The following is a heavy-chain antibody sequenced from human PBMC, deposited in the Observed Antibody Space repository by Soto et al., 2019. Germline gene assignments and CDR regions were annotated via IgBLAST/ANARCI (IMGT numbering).Heavy chain of an antibody. D-gene: IGHD3-10*01. J-gene: IGHJ4*02. CDR1: GYTFTSYG. V-gene: IGHV1-18*01. Sequence: GASVKVSCKASGYTFTSYGISWVRQAPGQGLEWMGWISTYDGNTKYAQKLQGRVTMTTDTSTSTAYMELRSLRSDDTAVFYCAREMVRGVGSDYWGQGTLVTVS. CDR3: AREMVRGVGSDY. CDR2: ISTYDGNT.